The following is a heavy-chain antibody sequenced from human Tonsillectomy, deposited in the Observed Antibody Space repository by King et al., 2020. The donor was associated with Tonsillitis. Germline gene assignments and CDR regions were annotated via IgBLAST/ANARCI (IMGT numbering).Heavy chain of an antibody. J-gene: IGHJ3*01. CDR3: AGDRDGYNNGGGAFDV. V-gene: IGHV4-4*02. CDR1: GGSINSRDW. D-gene: IGHD5-24*01. CDR2: VYHSGLT. Sequence: VQLQESGPGLVKPSGTLSLTCAVSGGSINSRDWWSWVRQSPGKGLEWIGEVYHSGLTHYNPSLKSRVTISLDNSKNHFSLNLSSVTAADTAVYYCAGDRDGYNNGGGAFDVWGQGTMVSVSS.